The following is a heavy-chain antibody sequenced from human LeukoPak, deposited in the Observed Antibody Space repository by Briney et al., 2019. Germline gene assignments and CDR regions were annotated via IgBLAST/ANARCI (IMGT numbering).Heavy chain of an antibody. CDR1: GGSFSGYY. Sequence: PSETLSLTCAVYGGSFSGYYWSWIRQPPGKGLEWIWEINHSGSTNYNPSLKSRVTISVDTSKNQFSLKLSSVTAADTAVYYCARGPSRMVYAKTKNWFDPWGQGTLVTVSS. J-gene: IGHJ5*02. CDR3: ARGPSRMVYAKTKNWFDP. CDR2: INHSGST. V-gene: IGHV4-34*01. D-gene: IGHD2-8*01.